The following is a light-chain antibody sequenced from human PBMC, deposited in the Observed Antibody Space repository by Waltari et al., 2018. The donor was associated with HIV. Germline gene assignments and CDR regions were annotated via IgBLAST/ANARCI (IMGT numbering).Light chain of an antibody. Sequence: SYELTQPPSVSVSPGQTASISCSGDKLGSKYASWYQQKPGQSPVLVIYQDTKRPSGIPERCSGSNSGNTATLTVSGTQAMDEADYYCQAWDSSTDNYVFGTGTKVTVL. CDR2: QDT. V-gene: IGLV3-1*01. CDR3: QAWDSSTDNYV. CDR1: KLGSKY. J-gene: IGLJ1*01.